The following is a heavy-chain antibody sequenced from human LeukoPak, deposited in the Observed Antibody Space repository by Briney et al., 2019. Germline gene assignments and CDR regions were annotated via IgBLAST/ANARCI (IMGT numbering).Heavy chain of an antibody. D-gene: IGHD3-22*01. V-gene: IGHV4-59*01. CDR1: GGSLSRYY. CDR3: ASHYYDSSGYFDY. J-gene: IGHJ4*02. CDR2: IYYSGST. Sequence: PSETLSLTCTVSGGSLSRYYWSWIRQPPGKGLEWGGYIYYSGSTNYNPSLKSRVTISVDTSKNQFSLKLSSVTAADTAVYYCASHYYDSSGYFDYRGQGTLVTVSS.